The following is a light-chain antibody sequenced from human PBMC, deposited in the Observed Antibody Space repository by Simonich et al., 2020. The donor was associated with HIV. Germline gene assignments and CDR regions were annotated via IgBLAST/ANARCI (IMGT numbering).Light chain of an antibody. Sequence: DIQMTQSPSSLSASVGDRVPITCLASPSITNYLNWFQQQPGKAPRRLIYSASSLHSGVPSRFSGSGSGTEFTLTISSLQPDDFATYYCQQYNSYPWTFGQGTKVEIK. J-gene: IGKJ1*01. CDR3: QQYNSYPWT. V-gene: IGKV1-17*01. CDR1: PSITNY. CDR2: SAS.